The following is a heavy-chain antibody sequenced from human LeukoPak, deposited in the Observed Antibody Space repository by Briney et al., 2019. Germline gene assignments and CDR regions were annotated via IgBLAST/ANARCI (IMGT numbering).Heavy chain of an antibody. Sequence: PAGSVRLTCADSRFTFSSYRRFWVRQAPGKGLVWVTRINSDGSSTTYADSVKGRFTISRDNAKNTLYLEMNSLRAEDTALDYCAREWELLLWFWGQGTLVTVSS. D-gene: IGHD3-10*01. CDR2: INSDGSST. CDR1: RFTFSSYR. J-gene: IGHJ4*02. CDR3: AREWELLLWF. V-gene: IGHV3-74*03.